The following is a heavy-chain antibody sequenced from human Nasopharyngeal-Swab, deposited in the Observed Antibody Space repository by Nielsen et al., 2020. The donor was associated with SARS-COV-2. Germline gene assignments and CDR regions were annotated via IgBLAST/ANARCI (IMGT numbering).Heavy chain of an antibody. CDR3: AKDTRDLGIGVGYYYYYGMDV. J-gene: IGHJ6*02. CDR2: ISASGDST. D-gene: IGHD2-2*03. Sequence: WIRQPPGKGLEWVSGISASGDSTYYADSVKGRFTISRDNSKNTLYLQMNSLRAEDTAVYYCAKDTRDLGIGVGYYYYYGMDVWGQGTTVTVSS. V-gene: IGHV3-23*01.